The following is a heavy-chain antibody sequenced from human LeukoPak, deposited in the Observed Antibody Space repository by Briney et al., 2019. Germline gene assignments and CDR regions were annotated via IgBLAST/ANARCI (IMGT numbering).Heavy chain of an antibody. CDR3: ARGLAVLTVDWYFDL. J-gene: IGHJ2*01. V-gene: IGHV3-21*01. D-gene: IGHD3-16*01. CDR2: ISLASSYI. Sequence: GGSLRLSCAASGFTFSSYSMIWVRHAPGKGLERVSFISLASSYIYHEDSVKGRSTISRDNANNSLSLQMNSLRADDTAVYYCARGLAVLTVDWYFDLWGRGTLVTVSS. CDR1: GFTFSSYS.